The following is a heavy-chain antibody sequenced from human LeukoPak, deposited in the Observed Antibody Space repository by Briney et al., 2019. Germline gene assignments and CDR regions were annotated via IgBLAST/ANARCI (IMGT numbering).Heavy chain of an antibody. CDR3: ARVVPAAIDHNWFDP. D-gene: IGHD2-2*01. J-gene: IGHJ5*02. Sequence: ASVKLSCKPSGYTFTSYDINRVRQATEQGLEWMGWTNPNSGNTGYAQKFQGRVTMTRNTSISTAYMELSSLRSEDTAVYYCARVVPAAIDHNWFDPWGQGTLVTVSS. V-gene: IGHV1-8*01. CDR1: GYTFTSYD. CDR2: TNPNSGNT.